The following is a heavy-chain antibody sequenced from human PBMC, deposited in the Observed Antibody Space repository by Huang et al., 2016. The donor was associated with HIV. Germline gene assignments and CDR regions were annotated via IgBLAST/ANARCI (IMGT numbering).Heavy chain of an antibody. V-gene: IGHV4-39*01. CDR3: ARRHANYYDSSGYYFDS. CDR2: IYYSGST. D-gene: IGHD3-22*01. Sequence: QLQLQESGPGLVKPSETLSLTCTVSGGSISSSSHYWGWIRQPPGKGREWIGSIYYSGSTYYNPSLKGRVTISVDTSKNQFSLKLSSVTAADTAVYYCARRHANYYDSSGYYFDSWGQGTLFTVSS. CDR1: GGSISSSSHY. J-gene: IGHJ4*02.